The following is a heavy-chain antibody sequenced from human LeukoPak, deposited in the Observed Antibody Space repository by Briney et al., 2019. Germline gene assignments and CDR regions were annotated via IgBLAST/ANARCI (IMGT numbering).Heavy chain of an antibody. Sequence: GESLKISCKGSGYSFTSYWIGWVRQMPGKGLEWMGIIYPGDSDTRYSPSFQGQVTISADKSISTAYLQWSSLKASDTAMYYCAGKNTIFGVVSMVGAFDIWGQGTMVTVSS. CDR1: GYSFTSYW. J-gene: IGHJ3*02. CDR2: IYPGDSDT. D-gene: IGHD3-3*01. CDR3: AGKNTIFGVVSMVGAFDI. V-gene: IGHV5-51*01.